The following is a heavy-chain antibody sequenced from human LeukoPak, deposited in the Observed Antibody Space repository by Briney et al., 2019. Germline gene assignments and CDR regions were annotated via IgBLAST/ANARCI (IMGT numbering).Heavy chain of an antibody. Sequence: GGSLRLSCAASGFTVSSNYMSWVRQAPGKGLEWVSVIYSGGSTYYADSVKGRFTISRDNSKNTLYLQMNSLRAEDTAVYYCARGRSYSAVSDYWGQGTLVTVSS. J-gene: IGHJ4*02. V-gene: IGHV3-53*01. CDR3: ARGRSYSAVSDY. CDR1: GFTVSSNY. CDR2: IYSGGST. D-gene: IGHD1-26*01.